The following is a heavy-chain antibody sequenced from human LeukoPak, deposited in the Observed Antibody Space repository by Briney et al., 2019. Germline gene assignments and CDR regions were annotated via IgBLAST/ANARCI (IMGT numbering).Heavy chain of an antibody. V-gene: IGHV6-1*01. Sequence: SQTLSLTCAISGNSVSSNSATWTWLRQSPSRGLEWLGRTYYRSKWYNDYAVSVKSRIVINPDTSKNQFSLQLNSVTPEDTAVYYCAREFLNGFDIWGQGTMITVSS. J-gene: IGHJ3*02. CDR3: AREFLNGFDI. CDR2: TYYRSKWYN. CDR1: GNSVSSNSAT.